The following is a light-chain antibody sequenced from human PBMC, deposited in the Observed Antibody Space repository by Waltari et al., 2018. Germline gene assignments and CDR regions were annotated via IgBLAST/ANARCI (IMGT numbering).Light chain of an antibody. Sequence: EIVLTQSPGTLSLSLGERATLSCRASQSVSRALPWYQQKPGQAPRLLIYGASTRATGIPDRVSGSGSGTDFSLTISRLEPDDFAVYYCQHYLRLPVTFGQGTTVEI. J-gene: IGKJ1*01. V-gene: IGKV3-20*01. CDR2: GAS. CDR3: QHYLRLPVT. CDR1: QSVSRA.